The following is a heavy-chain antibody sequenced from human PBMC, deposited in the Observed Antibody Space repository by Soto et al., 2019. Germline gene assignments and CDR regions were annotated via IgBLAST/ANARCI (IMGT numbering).Heavy chain of an antibody. CDR1: GGSISGLY. CDR3: ARLRNPSFVDV. CDR2: IYYSGTN. Sequence: QVQLQESGPGLVKPSETLSLTCAVSGGSISGLYWSWVRQPPGGGLEWIGWIYYSGTNNDNASLKSRVTISVDTSKNQCSLMPSPVTGADAAIYYCARLRNPSFVDVWGKGTGVTVSS. J-gene: IGHJ6*04. V-gene: IGHV4-59*08.